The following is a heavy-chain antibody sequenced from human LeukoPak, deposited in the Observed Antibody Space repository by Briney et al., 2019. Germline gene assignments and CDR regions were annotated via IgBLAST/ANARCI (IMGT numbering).Heavy chain of an antibody. D-gene: IGHD1-1*01. Sequence: GGSLRVSCVGSGFIFSNFNMNWVRQAPGKGLEWVSSISSTGNYIHYADSVKGRFTISRDNAQKSLYLQMNSLRVEDLAVYYCARVSTGPVWGQGTLVTVSS. CDR3: ARVSTGPV. J-gene: IGHJ4*02. CDR1: GFIFSNFN. CDR2: ISSTGNYI. V-gene: IGHV3-21*01.